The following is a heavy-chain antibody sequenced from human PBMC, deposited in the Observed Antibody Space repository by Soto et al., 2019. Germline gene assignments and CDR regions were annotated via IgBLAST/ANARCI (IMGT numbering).Heavy chain of an antibody. J-gene: IGHJ4*02. CDR2: IKSKSGDT. CDR1: GFTFTYYL. D-gene: IGHD2-21*01. V-gene: IGHV1-2*05. CDR3: PYMSAYVFES. Sequence: XSVKVSCSADGFTFTYYLFALVRQAPGQGPEWMGLIKSKSGDTHYSEKSHGRVTMTRDTSISTASMALRSLTSDDTVVYYCPYMSAYVFESWGQGTLVTV.